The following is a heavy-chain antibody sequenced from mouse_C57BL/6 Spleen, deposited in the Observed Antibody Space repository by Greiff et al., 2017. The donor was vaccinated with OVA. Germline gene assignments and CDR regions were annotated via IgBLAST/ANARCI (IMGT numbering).Heavy chain of an antibody. J-gene: IGHJ3*01. CDR1: GYTFTSYW. CDR2: IYPGNSDT. CDR3: TRLEPPTNWDVTY. D-gene: IGHD4-1*02. V-gene: IGHV1-5*01. Sequence: VQLQQSGTVLARPGASVKMSCKTSGYTFTSYWMHWVKQRPGQGLEWIGAIYPGNSDTSYNQKFKGKAKLTAVTSASTAYMELSSLTNEDSAVYYCTRLEPPTNWDVTYWGQGTLVTVSA.